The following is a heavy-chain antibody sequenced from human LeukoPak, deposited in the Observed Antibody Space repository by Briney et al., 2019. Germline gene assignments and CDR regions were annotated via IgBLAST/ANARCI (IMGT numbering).Heavy chain of an antibody. CDR3: AREPRWYSSRYGRRFDP. CDR2: VIHSGST. D-gene: IGHD6-13*01. CDR1: GGSFSGYY. J-gene: IGHJ5*02. V-gene: IGHV4-34*12. Sequence: SETLSLTCVVYGGSFSGYYWSWIRQPPGKGLEWIGEVIHSGSTNYNPSLKSRVTISVDTSKNQFSLKLSSVTAADTAVYYCAREPRWYSSRYGRRFDPWGQGTLVTVSS.